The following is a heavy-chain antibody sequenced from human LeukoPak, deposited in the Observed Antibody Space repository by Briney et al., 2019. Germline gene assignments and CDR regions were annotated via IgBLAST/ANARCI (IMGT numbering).Heavy chain of an antibody. Sequence: GGSLRLSCAASGFTFSSYAMSWVRQAPGKGLEWVSAISGSGGSTYYADSVKGRFTISRDNPKNTLYLQMNSLRAEDTAVYYCATLPASGGSRESRGQGTLVTVSS. V-gene: IGHV3-23*01. CDR1: GFTFSSYA. CDR3: ATLPASGGSRES. J-gene: IGHJ4*02. CDR2: ISGSGGST. D-gene: IGHD2-15*01.